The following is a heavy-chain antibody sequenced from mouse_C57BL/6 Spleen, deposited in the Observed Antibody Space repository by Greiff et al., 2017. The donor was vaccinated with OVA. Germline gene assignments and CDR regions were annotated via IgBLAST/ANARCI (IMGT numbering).Heavy chain of an antibody. J-gene: IGHJ4*01. CDR1: GFSLTSYG. V-gene: IGHV2-2*01. CDR2: IWSGGST. Sequence: VKLMESGPGLVQPSQSLSITCTVSGFSLTSYGVHWVRQSPGKGLEWLGVIWSGGSTDYNAAFISRLSISKDNSNGQVFFKMNSLQADDTAIYYCASSITSVVARGAMDYWGQGTSVTVSS. CDR3: ASSITSVVARGAMDY. D-gene: IGHD1-1*01.